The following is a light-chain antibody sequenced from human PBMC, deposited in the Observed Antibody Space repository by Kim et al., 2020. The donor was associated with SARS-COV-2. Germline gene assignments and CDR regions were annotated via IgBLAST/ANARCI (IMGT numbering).Light chain of an antibody. Sequence: AFVGGTVTIPCRANQGISAWLAWYLQKSAKARALLIYLADRLGTGCPPSFGGSGSGTHFTLSIASLPPEDFATYFCLQGIEFPPYTFGQGTRLEL. J-gene: IGKJ2*01. CDR2: LAD. CDR3: LQGIEFPPYT. V-gene: IGKV1-12*01. CDR1: QGISAW.